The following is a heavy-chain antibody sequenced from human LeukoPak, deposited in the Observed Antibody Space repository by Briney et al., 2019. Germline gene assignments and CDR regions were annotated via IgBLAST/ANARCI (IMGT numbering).Heavy chain of an antibody. D-gene: IGHD3-22*01. J-gene: IGHJ4*02. CDR3: ARGRFNYDSSGYSSFYH. CDR1: GVTFSSYW. V-gene: IGHV3-7*01. Sequence: GGSLSLSGAASGVTFSSYWMSWVRQAPGKGLEWVANIKEDGSDKYYVDSVKGRFTISRDNAKNSLYLQMNSLRAEDTAVYYCARGRFNYDSSGYSSFYHWGQGTLVTVSS. CDR2: IKEDGSDK.